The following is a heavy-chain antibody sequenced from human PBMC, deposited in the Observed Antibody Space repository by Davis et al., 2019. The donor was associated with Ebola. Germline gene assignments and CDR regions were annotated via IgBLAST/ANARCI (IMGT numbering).Heavy chain of an antibody. CDR3: ARELAAAGTRRSWFDP. D-gene: IGHD6-13*01. CDR1: GFTFSSYW. CDR2: IKQDGSEK. Sequence: GESLKISCAASGFTFSSYWMSWVRQAPGKGLEWVANIKQDGSEKYYVDSVKGRFTISRDNAKNSLYLQMNSLRAEDTAVYYCARELAAAGTRRSWFDPWGQGTLVTVSS. V-gene: IGHV3-7*01. J-gene: IGHJ5*02.